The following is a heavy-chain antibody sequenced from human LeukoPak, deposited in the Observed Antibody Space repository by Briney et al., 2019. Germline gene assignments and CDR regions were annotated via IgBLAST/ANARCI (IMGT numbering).Heavy chain of an antibody. CDR3: AKFTQDSSSWYGAFDI. J-gene: IGHJ3*02. Sequence: GRSLRLSCAASGFTFDDYAMHWVRQAPGKGLEWVSGISWNSGSIGYADSVKGRFTISRDNAKNSLYLQMNSLRAEDTALYYCAKFTQDSSSWYGAFDIWGQGTMVTVSS. CDR1: GFTFDDYA. V-gene: IGHV3-9*01. D-gene: IGHD6-13*01. CDR2: ISWNSGSI.